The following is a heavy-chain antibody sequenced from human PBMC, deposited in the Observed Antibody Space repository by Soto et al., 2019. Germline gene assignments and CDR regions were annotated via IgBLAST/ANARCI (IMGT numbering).Heavy chain of an antibody. V-gene: IGHV1-3*01. J-gene: IGHJ4*02. CDR3: ARELQGLYYFDY. CDR2: INAGNGNT. CDR1: GYTFISYA. Sequence: SVKVSCKASGYTFISYAIHWVRQAPGQRLEWMGWINAGNGNTKYSQKFQGRVTITRDTSASTAYMELTSLRSEDTAVYYCARELQGLYYFDYWGQGTLVTVSS. D-gene: IGHD2-15*01.